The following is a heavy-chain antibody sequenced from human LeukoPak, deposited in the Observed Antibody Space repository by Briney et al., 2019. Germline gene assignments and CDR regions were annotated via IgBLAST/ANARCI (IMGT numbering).Heavy chain of an antibody. V-gene: IGHV3-48*03. Sequence: PGGSLRLSCAASGFTFNNYEMNWVRQAPGKGLEWVSYISTSGSTIYYADSVKGRFTISRDNAKSSLYLQMNSLRAEDTAVYYCASYCTNGVCDHYYYYGMDVWGQGTTVTVSS. D-gene: IGHD2-8*01. CDR3: ASYCTNGVCDHYYYYGMDV. CDR1: GFTFNNYE. CDR2: ISTSGSTI. J-gene: IGHJ6*02.